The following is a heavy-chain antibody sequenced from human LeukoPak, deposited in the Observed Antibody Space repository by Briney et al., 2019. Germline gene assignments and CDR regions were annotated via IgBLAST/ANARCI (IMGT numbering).Heavy chain of an antibody. D-gene: IGHD3-22*01. J-gene: IGHJ5*02. CDR1: GYTFTNYD. CDR2: VNPNSGNT. V-gene: IGHV1-8*01. CDR3: ARDYYDSRARWFDP. Sequence: SVKVSFKASGYTFTNYDINWVRQATGQGREWMGWVNPNSGNTGYAQKFQGRVTMTRNTSISTAYMELSSLRSEDTAVYYCARDYYDSRARWFDPWGQGTLVTVSS.